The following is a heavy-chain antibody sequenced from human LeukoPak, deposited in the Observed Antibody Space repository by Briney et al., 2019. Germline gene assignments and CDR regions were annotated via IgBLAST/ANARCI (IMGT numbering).Heavy chain of an antibody. D-gene: IGHD3-3*01. CDR3: ASCDFWSGYYINAFDI. CDR2: INPNSGGT. Sequence: ASVKVSCKASGYTFTDYYMHWVRQAPGQGLEWMGWINPNSGGTNYAQKFQGRVTMTRDTSISTAYMELSRLRSDDTAMYYCASCDFWSGYYINAFDIWGQGTMVTVSS. V-gene: IGHV1-2*02. J-gene: IGHJ3*02. CDR1: GYTFTDYY.